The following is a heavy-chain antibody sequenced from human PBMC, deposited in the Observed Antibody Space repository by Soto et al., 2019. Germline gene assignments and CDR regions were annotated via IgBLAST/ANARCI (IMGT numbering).Heavy chain of an antibody. V-gene: IGHV3-21*01. CDR2: ISSSSSYI. CDR3: AAYNWNDVSFDY. J-gene: IGHJ4*02. D-gene: IGHD1-1*01. Sequence: GGSLRLSCAASGFTFSSYSMNWVRQAPGKGLEWVSSISSSSSYIYFADSVKGRFTISRDNAKNSLYLQMNSLRAEDTAVYYCAAYNWNDVSFDYWGQGTLVTVSS. CDR1: GFTFSSYS.